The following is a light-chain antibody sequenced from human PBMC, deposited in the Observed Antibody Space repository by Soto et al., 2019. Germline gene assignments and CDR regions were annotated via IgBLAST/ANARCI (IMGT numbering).Light chain of an antibody. V-gene: IGLV2-23*01. J-gene: IGLJ1*01. CDR1: SSDVGSYNL. Sequence: QSVLTQPASVSGSPGQSITISCTGTSSDVGSYNLVSWYQQHQGKAPKLMIYEGSKRPSGVSNRFSGSKSGNTASLTISVLQAEDEADYYCCSYAGSRTYVFGTGTKVTVL. CDR3: CSYAGSRTYV. CDR2: EGS.